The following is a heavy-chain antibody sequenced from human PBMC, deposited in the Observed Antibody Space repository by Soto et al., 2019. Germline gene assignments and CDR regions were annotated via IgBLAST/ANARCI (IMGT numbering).Heavy chain of an antibody. D-gene: IGHD6-13*01. CDR2: ISAGSSYT. CDR3: ARAGQGYSSSWYEAIY. Sequence: GGSLRLSCAASGFTFSDYYMTWIRQAPGRGLEWLSYISAGSSYTNYADSVKGRFTISRDNAKKSLFLQMNSLRAEDTAVYYCARAGQGYSSSWYEAIYWGQGTLVTVSS. V-gene: IGHV3-11*06. J-gene: IGHJ4*02. CDR1: GFTFSDYY.